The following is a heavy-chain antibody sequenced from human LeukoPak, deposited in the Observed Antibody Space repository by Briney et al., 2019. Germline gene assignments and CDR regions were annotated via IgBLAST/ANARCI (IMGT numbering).Heavy chain of an antibody. V-gene: IGHV4-31*03. CDR2: IYYSGST. Sequence: PSETLSLTCTVSGGFISSGGYYWSWIRQHPGKGLEWIGYIYYSGSTYYNPSLKSRVTISVDTSKNQFSLKLSSVTAADTAVYYCARESRGYSSSWYNWFDPWGQGTLVTVSS. CDR3: ARESRGYSSSWYNWFDP. D-gene: IGHD6-13*01. J-gene: IGHJ5*02. CDR1: GGFISSGGYY.